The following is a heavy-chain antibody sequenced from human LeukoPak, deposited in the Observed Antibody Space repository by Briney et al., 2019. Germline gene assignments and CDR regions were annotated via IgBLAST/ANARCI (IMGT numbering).Heavy chain of an antibody. J-gene: IGHJ5*02. D-gene: IGHD6-6*01. CDR3: ARGSIAARIGWFDP. CDR1: GFTFSSYW. CDR2: IKQDGSEK. V-gene: IGHV3-7*04. Sequence: GGSLRLSCAASGFTFSSYWMSWVRQAPGKGLEWVANIKQDGSEKYYVDSVKGRFTISRDNAKNSLYLQMNSLRAEDTAVYYCARGSIAARIGWFDPWGQGTLVTVS.